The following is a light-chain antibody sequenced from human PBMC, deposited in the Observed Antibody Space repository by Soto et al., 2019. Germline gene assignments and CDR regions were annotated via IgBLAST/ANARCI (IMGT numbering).Light chain of an antibody. CDR2: DVS. J-gene: IGLJ3*02. CDR1: SSDVGDYNY. CDR3: ASYTDSTIVM. V-gene: IGLV2-14*01. Sequence: QSALTQPASVSGSPGQLITISCTGTSSDVGDYNYVSWYQQHPGKAPKLMIYDVSHRPSGVSSRFSGSKSGNTASLTISGLQAEDEADYYCASYTDSTIVMFGGGTKLTVL.